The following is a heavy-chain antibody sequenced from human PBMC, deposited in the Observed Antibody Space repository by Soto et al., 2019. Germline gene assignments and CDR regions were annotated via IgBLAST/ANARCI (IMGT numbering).Heavy chain of an antibody. Sequence: QVQLVQSGAEVKKPGASVKVSCKASGYTFTGYYMHWVRQAPGQGLEWMGWINPNSGGTNYAQKFQGWVTMTRDTSISTAYVELSRLRSDDRAVYYCARTRETSGGSAFDIWGQGTMVTVSS. V-gene: IGHV1-2*04. CDR1: GYTFTGYY. CDR2: INPNSGGT. J-gene: IGHJ3*02. CDR3: ARTRETSGGSAFDI. D-gene: IGHD2-15*01.